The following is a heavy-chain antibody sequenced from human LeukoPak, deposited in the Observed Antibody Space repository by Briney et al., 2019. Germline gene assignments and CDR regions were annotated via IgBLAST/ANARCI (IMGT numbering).Heavy chain of an antibody. CDR3: ARDMQLST. Sequence: AAVTVSCKASGGTLSSYAISWVRQAPGQGLEWMGRIIPILGIAKYAQKFQGRVTITADKSTSTAYMELSSLRPEDTAIYYCARDMQLSTWGLGTMVTVSS. CDR1: GGTLSSYA. V-gene: IGHV1-69*04. D-gene: IGHD3-16*02. CDR2: IIPILGIA. J-gene: IGHJ3*01.